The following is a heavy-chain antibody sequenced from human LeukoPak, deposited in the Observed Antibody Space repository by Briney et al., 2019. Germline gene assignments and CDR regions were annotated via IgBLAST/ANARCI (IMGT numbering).Heavy chain of an antibody. CDR2: IIPILGTA. CDR3: ASNGRWLQFALDSFPPRYYFDY. Sequence: SVKVSCKASGGTFSSYAISWVRQAPGQGLEWMGGIIPILGTANYAQKFQGRVTITADESTSTAYMELSSLRSEDTAVYYCASNGRWLQFALDSFPPRYYFDYWGQGTLVTVSS. V-gene: IGHV1-69*13. D-gene: IGHD5-24*01. J-gene: IGHJ4*02. CDR1: GGTFSSYA.